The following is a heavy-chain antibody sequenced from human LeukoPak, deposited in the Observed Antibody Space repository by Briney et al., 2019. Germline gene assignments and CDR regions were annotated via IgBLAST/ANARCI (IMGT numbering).Heavy chain of an antibody. Sequence: GASVKVSCKASGYTFTSYGISWVRQAPGQGLEWMRWISAYNGNTNYAQKLQGRVTMTTDTSTSTAYMELRSLRSDDTAVYYCARGTDRLGMIVVIITPGAFDVWGQGTMVTVSS. V-gene: IGHV1-18*01. CDR2: ISAYNGNT. CDR1: GYTFTSYG. D-gene: IGHD3-22*01. CDR3: ARGTDRLGMIVVIITPGAFDV. J-gene: IGHJ3*01.